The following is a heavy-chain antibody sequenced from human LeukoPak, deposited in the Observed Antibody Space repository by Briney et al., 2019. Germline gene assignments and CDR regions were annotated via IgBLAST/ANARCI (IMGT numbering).Heavy chain of an antibody. J-gene: IGHJ4*02. V-gene: IGHV3-20*04. CDR1: GFTFGDYG. CDR3: ARVTLTGYYAFDY. CDR2: SNWNAGST. Sequence: GGSLRLSCAASGFTFGDYGMSWVRQAPGKGLEWVSGSNWNAGSTGYGDSVKGRFTISRDNSKNTLYLQMNSLRAEDTAVYYCARVTLTGYYAFDYWGQGTLVTVSS. D-gene: IGHD3-9*01.